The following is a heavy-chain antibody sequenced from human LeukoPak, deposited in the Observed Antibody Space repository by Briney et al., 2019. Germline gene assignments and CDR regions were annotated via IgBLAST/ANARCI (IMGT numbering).Heavy chain of an antibody. V-gene: IGHV3-9*01. J-gene: IGHJ3*02. CDR2: ISWNSGNI. Sequence: PGGSLRLSCAASGFTFDDYAIYWVRQAPGKGLEWVSGISWNSGNIGYADSVGGRFTISRDNAKNSLYLQMNSLGAGDTALYYCVKGRSPDGYNLRIDGFDIWGQGTMVTVSS. D-gene: IGHD5-24*01. CDR1: GFTFDDYA. CDR3: VKGRSPDGYNLRIDGFDI.